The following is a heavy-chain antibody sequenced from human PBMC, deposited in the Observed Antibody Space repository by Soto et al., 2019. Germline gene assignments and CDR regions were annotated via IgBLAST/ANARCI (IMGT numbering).Heavy chain of an antibody. Sequence: GGSLRLSCAASGFTFSSYGMHWVRQAPGKGLEWVAVIWYDGSNKYYADSVKGRFTISRDNSKNTLYLQMNSLRAEDTAVYYCARDNGSSWYGRDNWFDPWGQGTLVTVSS. CDR1: GFTFSSYG. J-gene: IGHJ5*02. V-gene: IGHV3-33*01. CDR2: IWYDGSNK. D-gene: IGHD6-13*01. CDR3: ARDNGSSWYGRDNWFDP.